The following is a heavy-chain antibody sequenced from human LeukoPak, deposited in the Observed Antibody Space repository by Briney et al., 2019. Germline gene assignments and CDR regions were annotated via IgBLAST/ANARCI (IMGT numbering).Heavy chain of an antibody. CDR1: GFSFSTYG. CDR2: MQYDGSEE. Sequence: GGSLRLSCAASGFSFSTYGMHWVRQALGKGLEWVTFMQYDGSEEYYADSVKGRFTMSRDNSKNTLYLQMDSLRGEDTAVYYCAGRAAAYYFVYWGQGTLVTVSS. D-gene: IGHD2-2*01. CDR3: AGRAAAYYFVY. V-gene: IGHV3-30*02. J-gene: IGHJ4*02.